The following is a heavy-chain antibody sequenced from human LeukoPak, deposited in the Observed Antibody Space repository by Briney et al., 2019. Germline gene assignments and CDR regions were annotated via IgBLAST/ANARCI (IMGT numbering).Heavy chain of an antibody. D-gene: IGHD2-21*02. CDR3: ASSVVVTAILDRLVPSPPDL. J-gene: IGHJ2*01. CDR1: GGSISSSNW. CDR2: IYHSGST. Sequence: SGTLSLTCAVSGGSISSSNWWSWVRQPPGKGLEWIVEIYHSGSTNYNPSLKSRVTISVDKSKNQFSLKLSSVTAADTAVYYCASSVVVTAILDRLVPSPPDLWGRGTLVTVSS. V-gene: IGHV4-4*02.